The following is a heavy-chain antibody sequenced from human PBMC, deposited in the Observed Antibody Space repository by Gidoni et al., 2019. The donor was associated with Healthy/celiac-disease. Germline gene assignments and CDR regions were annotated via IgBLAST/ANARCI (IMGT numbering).Heavy chain of an antibody. V-gene: IGHV3-30*18. J-gene: IGHJ4*02. CDR2: ISYDGSNK. D-gene: IGHD4-17*01. CDR1: GFTFSSYG. Sequence: QVQLVESGGGVVQPGRSLRLSCAASGFTFSSYGRHWVRQAPGTGRGWVAVISYDGSNKYYADSVKGRFTISRDNSKNTLYLQMNSLRAEDTAVYYCAKDSDYLDFDYWGQGTLVTVSS. CDR3: AKDSDYLDFDY.